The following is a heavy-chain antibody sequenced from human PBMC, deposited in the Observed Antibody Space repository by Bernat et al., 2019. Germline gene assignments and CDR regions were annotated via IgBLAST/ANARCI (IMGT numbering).Heavy chain of an antibody. V-gene: IGHV2-26*01. D-gene: IGHD2-15*01. J-gene: IGHJ3*02. CDR2: IFSNDEK. CDR3: ARPRYDIVSVGDAFDI. Sequence: QVSLKESGPVLVKPTETLTLTCTVSGFSLSNARMGVSWIRQPPGKALEWLAHIFSNDEKSYSTSLKSRLTISKDTSKSQVVLTMTNMDPVDTATYYCARPRYDIVSVGDAFDIWGQGTMVTVSS. CDR1: GFSLSNARMG.